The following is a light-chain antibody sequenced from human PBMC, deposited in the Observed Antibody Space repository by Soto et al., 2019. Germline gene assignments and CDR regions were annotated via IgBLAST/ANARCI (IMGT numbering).Light chain of an antibody. V-gene: IGKV1-39*01. J-gene: IGKJ2*01. CDR1: QTIGAN. CDR3: QQSYTTVYT. Sequence: DIQMTQSPSSLSASVGDRVTITCRASQTIGANLNWYRQKLGKAPTLLIYDASTLQSGVPSRFSGLGSGTDFALTITSLQPDDSATYYCQQSYTTVYTCGQGTKVDIK. CDR2: DAS.